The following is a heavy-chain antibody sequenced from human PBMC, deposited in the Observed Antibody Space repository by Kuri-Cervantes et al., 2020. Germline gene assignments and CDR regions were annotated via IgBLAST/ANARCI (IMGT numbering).Heavy chain of an antibody. D-gene: IGHD3-16*02. CDR1: GFTFSNYW. CDR2: IKQDGSEK. CDR3: AREIWGITFGGVIVHFDY. J-gene: IGHJ4*02. Sequence: GESLKISCAASGFTFSNYWMSWVRQAPGKGLEWVANIKQDGSEKYYVDSVKGRFTISRDNAKNSLYLQMNSLRAEDTAVYYCAREIWGITFGGVIVHFDYWGQGTLVTVSS. V-gene: IGHV3-7*01.